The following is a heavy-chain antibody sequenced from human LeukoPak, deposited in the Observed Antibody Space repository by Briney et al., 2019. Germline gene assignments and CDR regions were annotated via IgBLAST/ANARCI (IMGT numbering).Heavy chain of an antibody. Sequence: PGGSLRLSCVVSGFTFSSYELNWVRQAPGKGLEWVSSISSSSSYIYYADSVKGRFTISRDNAKNSLYLQMNSLRAEDTAVYYCAGEGKNYYDSSGYSFDYWGQGTLVTVSS. CDR3: AGEGKNYYDSSGYSFDY. J-gene: IGHJ4*02. D-gene: IGHD3-22*01. CDR2: ISSSSSYI. V-gene: IGHV3-21*01. CDR1: GFTFSSYE.